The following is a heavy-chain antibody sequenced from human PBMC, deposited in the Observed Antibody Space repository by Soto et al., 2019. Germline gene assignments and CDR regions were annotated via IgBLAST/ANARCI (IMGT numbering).Heavy chain of an antibody. D-gene: IGHD3-22*01. J-gene: IGHJ6*02. Sequence: QVQLVQSGAEVKKPGASVKVSCKASGYTFTSYAMHWVRQAPGQRLEWMGWINAGNGNTKYSQKFQGRVTITRDTSASTAYMELSSLRSEYTAVYYCARPLTYYYDSSGVSYYYGMDVWGQGTTVTVSS. CDR1: GYTFTSYA. CDR3: ARPLTYYYDSSGVSYYYGMDV. V-gene: IGHV1-3*01. CDR2: INAGNGNT.